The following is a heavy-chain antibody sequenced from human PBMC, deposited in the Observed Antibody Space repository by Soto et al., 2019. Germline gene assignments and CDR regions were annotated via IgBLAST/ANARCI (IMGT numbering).Heavy chain of an antibody. J-gene: IGHJ3*02. CDR1: GDTFISSG. CDR2: ISGYKGDT. CDR3: ARIEYCSGGNCYSAFDI. Sequence: VQSGAEVTKPGASVKVSCKASGDTFISSGISWVRQAPGQGLEWMGWISGYKGDTNYAQKFQGRVTLTTDTSTSTAYMELRSLTPGDTAIYYCARIEYCSGGNCYSAFDIWGQGTLVTVSS. V-gene: IGHV1-18*01. D-gene: IGHD2-15*01.